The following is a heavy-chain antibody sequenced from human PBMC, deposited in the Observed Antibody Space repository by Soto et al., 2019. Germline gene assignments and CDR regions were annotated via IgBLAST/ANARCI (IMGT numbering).Heavy chain of an antibody. D-gene: IGHD3-3*01. CDR2: INHSGST. CDR3: ARGKATIFGVVITRMNRFDP. Sequence: SETLSLTCAVYGGSFSGYYWSRIRQPPGKGLEWIGEINHSGSTNYNPSLKSRVTISVDTSKNQFSLKLSSVTAADTAVYYCARGKATIFGVVITRMNRFDPWGPGTLVTVSS. CDR1: GGSFSGYY. J-gene: IGHJ5*02. V-gene: IGHV4-34*01.